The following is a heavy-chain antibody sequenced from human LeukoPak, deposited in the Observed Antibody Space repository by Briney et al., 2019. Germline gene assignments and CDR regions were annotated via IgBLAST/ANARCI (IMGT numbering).Heavy chain of an antibody. CDR2: IGTAGDT. Sequence: PGGSLRLSCAASGFTFSSYDMHWVRQATGKGLEWVSAIGTAGDTYYPGSVKGRFTISRENAKNSLYLQMNSLRAGDTAVYYCARSYIQGAFDIWDQGTMVTVSS. V-gene: IGHV3-13*01. CDR3: ARSYIQGAFDI. CDR1: GFTFSSYD. D-gene: IGHD2-15*01. J-gene: IGHJ3*02.